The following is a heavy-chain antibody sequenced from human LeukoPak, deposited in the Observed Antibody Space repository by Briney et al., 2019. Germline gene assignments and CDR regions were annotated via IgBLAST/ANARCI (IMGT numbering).Heavy chain of an antibody. Sequence: GGALRLSCAASGFTFSSYAMSWVRQAPGKGLEWVSAISGSGGSTYYADSVKGRFTISTDNSKNTLYLQMNSLRAEDTAVYYCAKKRYSSGWYYFDYWGQGTLVTVSS. CDR2: ISGSGGST. D-gene: IGHD6-19*01. V-gene: IGHV3-23*01. CDR1: GFTFSSYA. J-gene: IGHJ4*02. CDR3: AKKRYSSGWYYFDY.